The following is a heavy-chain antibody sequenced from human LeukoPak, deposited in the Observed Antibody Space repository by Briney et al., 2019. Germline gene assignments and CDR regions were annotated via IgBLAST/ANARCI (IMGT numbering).Heavy chain of an antibody. Sequence: PSETLSLACTVSGGSISSSSYYWGWIRQPPGKGLEWIGSIYYSGSTYYNPSPKSRVTISVDTSKNQFSLKLSSVTAADTAVYYCARTYYDTLTGYYPDYWGQGTLVTVSS. D-gene: IGHD3-9*01. CDR3: ARTYYDTLTGYYPDY. J-gene: IGHJ4*02. CDR1: GGSISSSSYY. CDR2: IYYSGST. V-gene: IGHV4-39*01.